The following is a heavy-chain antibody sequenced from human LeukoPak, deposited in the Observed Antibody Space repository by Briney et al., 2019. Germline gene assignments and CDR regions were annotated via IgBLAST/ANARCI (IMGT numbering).Heavy chain of an antibody. CDR1: GYTFTGYY. CDR3: ARDYDFWSGNDAFVI. Sequence: ASVKVSCKASGYTFTGYYMHWVRQAPGQGLEWMGWINPNSGGTNYAQKFQGRVTMTRDTSISTAYMELSRLRSDDTAVYYCARDYDFWSGNDAFVIWGQGTVVTVSS. D-gene: IGHD3-3*01. V-gene: IGHV1-2*02. CDR2: INPNSGGT. J-gene: IGHJ3*02.